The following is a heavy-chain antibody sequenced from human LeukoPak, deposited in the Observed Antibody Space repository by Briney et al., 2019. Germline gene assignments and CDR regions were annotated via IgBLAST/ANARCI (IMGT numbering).Heavy chain of an antibody. D-gene: IGHD3-22*01. J-gene: IGHJ4*02. CDR2: IDHSGST. V-gene: IGHV4-38-2*01. Sequence: SETLSLTCAVSGYSISSGYYWGWIRQPPGKGLEWIGSIDHSGSTYYKPSLKSRVTVSVDTSKNQFSLKLSSVTAADPAVYYCARGAPGAYYYDSSGYYSYWGQGALVPLSS. CDR3: ARGAPGAYYYDSSGYYSY. CDR1: GYSISSGYY.